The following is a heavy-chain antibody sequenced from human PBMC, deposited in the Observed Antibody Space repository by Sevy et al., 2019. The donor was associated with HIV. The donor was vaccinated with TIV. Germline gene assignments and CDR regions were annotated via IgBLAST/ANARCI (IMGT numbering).Heavy chain of an antibody. CDR3: ARRYFDL. CDR1: GFTFDDYW. V-gene: IGHV3-7*01. CDR2: IRQDGNEL. Sequence: GGSLRLSCAASGFTFDDYWMQWVRQAPGQGLEWVANIRQDGNELYYADSVKGRFTISRDNAKESLFLKITNLRVEDTAIYYCARRYFDLWGQGTLVTVSS. J-gene: IGHJ4*02.